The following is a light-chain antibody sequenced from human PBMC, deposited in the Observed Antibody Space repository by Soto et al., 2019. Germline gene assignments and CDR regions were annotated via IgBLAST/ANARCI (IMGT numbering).Light chain of an antibody. V-gene: IGKV1-17*01. J-gene: IGKJ2*01. CDR2: AAS. CDR3: LQHNPYPPT. CDR1: QGISNL. Sequence: DIKMTQSPSSLSASVGERVTITCRASQGISNLLGWFQHKPGKAPKRLIYAASRLLGGVPSRFSGSRSGTEFTLTISGLQPEDFADYYCLQHNPYPPTFGQGTKLEIK.